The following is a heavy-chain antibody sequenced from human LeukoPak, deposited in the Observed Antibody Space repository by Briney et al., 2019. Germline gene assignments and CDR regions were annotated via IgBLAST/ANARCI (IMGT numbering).Heavy chain of an antibody. CDR2: IYPGDSDT. Sequence: GESLKISCKGSGYSFTSYWIGWVRQMPGKGLEWMGIIYPGDSDTRYSPSFQGQVTISADKSISTAYLRWSSLKASAPARDYCSGGEVFWGVYSFDSGGKGPLVTVSS. J-gene: IGHJ4*02. D-gene: IGHD3-3*01. CDR1: GYSFTSYW. V-gene: IGHV5-51*01. CDR3: SGGEVFWGVYSFDS.